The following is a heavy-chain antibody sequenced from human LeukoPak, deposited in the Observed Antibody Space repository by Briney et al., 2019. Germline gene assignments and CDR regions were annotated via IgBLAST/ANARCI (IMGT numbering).Heavy chain of an antibody. CDR3: ASPHCSSPASHPPEGFNP. D-gene: IGHD2-2*01. J-gene: IGHJ5*02. V-gene: IGHV1-8*01. Sequence: GASVRVSCKTSGYTFTNYDIDWVRQATGQGLEWMGWMNPNSGNTGYAQKFRGRVTMTRNTSISTAYMELSSLRSEDTAVYYCASPHCSSPASHPPEGFNPWGQGTLVTVSS. CDR1: GYTFTNYD. CDR2: MNPNSGNT.